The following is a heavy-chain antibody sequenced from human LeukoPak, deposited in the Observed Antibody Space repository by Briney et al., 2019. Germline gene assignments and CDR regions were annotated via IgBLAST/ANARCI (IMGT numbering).Heavy chain of an antibody. J-gene: IGHJ4*02. Sequence: PSETLFLTCTVSGGSISSSSYYWGWIRQPPGKGLEWIGSIYYSGSTYYNPSLKSRVTISVDTSKNQFSLKLSSVTAADTAVYYCARQRVEVVIASIYFDYWGQGTLVTVSS. CDR1: GGSISSSSYY. CDR3: ARQRVEVVIASIYFDY. CDR2: IYYSGST. D-gene: IGHD2-21*01. V-gene: IGHV4-39*01.